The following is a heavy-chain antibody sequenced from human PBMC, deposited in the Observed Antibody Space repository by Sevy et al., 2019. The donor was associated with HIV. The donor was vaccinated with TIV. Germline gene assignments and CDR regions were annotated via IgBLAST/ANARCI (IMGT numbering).Heavy chain of an antibody. V-gene: IGHV3-30*18. CDR3: AKSPGAVFEDFHAYVMEV. Sequence: GGSLRLSCAASGFNFRSYAMHWVRQAPGKGLEWVASVSYDGKRKHYGDSVQGRFTISRDNGKNTLFLQINSLRIDDTAVYYCAKSPGAVFEDFHAYVMEVWGQGTAVTASS. J-gene: IGHJ6*02. D-gene: IGHD3-10*02. CDR1: GFNFRSYA. CDR2: VSYDGKRK.